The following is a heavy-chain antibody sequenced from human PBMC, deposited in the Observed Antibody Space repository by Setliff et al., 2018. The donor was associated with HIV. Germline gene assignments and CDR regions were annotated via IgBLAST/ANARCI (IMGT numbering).Heavy chain of an antibody. CDR2: ISHNGGF. CDR3: VRGANFYTPRKRIFDY. D-gene: IGHD3-3*01. CDR1: GGSISSSNFY. V-gene: IGHV4-39*07. J-gene: IGHJ4*02. Sequence: SETLSLTCTVYGGSISSSNFYWVWIRQSPGKGLEWIGEISHNGGFNYSPSLESRLTMSVDTPRNQVSLNLSAVTAADTAIYYCVRGANFYTPRKRIFDYWGQGMSVTVSS.